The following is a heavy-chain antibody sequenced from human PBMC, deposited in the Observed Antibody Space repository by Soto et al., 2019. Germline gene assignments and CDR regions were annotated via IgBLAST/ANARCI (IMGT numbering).Heavy chain of an antibody. CDR3: ARCIQGDYYYGMDV. V-gene: IGHV1-18*01. Sequence: QAQLVQSGAEVKKPGASVKVSCKASGYTFYRHSISWVRQAPGQGLEWMGRINADYGNTQYAQKFRGRVTMTTDTATTTVDMELTNLRSDDTSVYYCARCIQGDYYYGMDVWGQGTTVTVSS. CDR2: INADYGNT. CDR1: GYTFYRHS. J-gene: IGHJ6*02. D-gene: IGHD5-18*01.